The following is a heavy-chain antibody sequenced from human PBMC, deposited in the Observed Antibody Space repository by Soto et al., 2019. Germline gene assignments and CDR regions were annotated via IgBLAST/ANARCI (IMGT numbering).Heavy chain of an antibody. V-gene: IGHV1-18*04. D-gene: IGHD3-22*01. CDR2: ISAYNGNT. J-gene: IGHJ4*02. Sequence: GASVKVSCKASGYTFTSYGISWVRQAPGQGLEWMGWISAYNGNTNYAQKLQGRVTMTTDTSTSTAYMELRSLRSDDTAVYYCERPYYDTSGYSQPFDYWGQGTLVTVSS. CDR3: ERPYYDTSGYSQPFDY. CDR1: GYTFTSYG.